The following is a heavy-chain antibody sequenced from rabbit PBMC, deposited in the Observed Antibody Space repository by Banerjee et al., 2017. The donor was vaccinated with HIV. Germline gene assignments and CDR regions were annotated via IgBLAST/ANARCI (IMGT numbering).Heavy chain of an antibody. CDR1: GFDFRSYY. V-gene: IGHV1S7*01. CDR3: ARVMAYASSSGYYMNL. Sequence: QLKESGGGLVQPGGSLKLSCKASGFDFRSYYMSWVRQAPGKGLEWIGYIDPVFGSTYYASWVNGRFTISSHNAQNTLYLQLNSLTAADTATYFCARVMAYASSSGYYMNLWGPGTLVTVS. CDR2: IDPVFGST. D-gene: IGHD1-1*01. J-gene: IGHJ4*01.